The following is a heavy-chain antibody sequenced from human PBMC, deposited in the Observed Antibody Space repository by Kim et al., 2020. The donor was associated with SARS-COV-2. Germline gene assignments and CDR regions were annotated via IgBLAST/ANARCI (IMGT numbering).Heavy chain of an antibody. D-gene: IGHD3-3*01. V-gene: IGHV3-30*01. J-gene: IGHJ4*02. CDR3: ARRDFWSTYPFDY. Sequence: HYVDSVKGRFTISRDNSKNTILLQMTSLTPDDTAVYYCARRDFWSTYPFDYWGQGTLVTVSS.